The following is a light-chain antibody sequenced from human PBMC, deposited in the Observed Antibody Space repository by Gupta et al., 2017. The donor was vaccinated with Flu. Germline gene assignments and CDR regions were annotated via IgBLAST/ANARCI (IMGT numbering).Light chain of an antibody. CDR3: QQYGSSPPWP. CDR2: AAS. J-gene: IGKJ1*01. V-gene: IGKV3-20*01. Sequence: DIVLTQSPGALSLSPGETATLSCRASQSVFGTYLAWYQQKPGQAPRLLIYAASSRATGIPDRFSGAGSETDFTLTISRLEPEDFAVYYCQQYGSSPPWPFGQGTKVEIK. CDR1: QSVFGTY.